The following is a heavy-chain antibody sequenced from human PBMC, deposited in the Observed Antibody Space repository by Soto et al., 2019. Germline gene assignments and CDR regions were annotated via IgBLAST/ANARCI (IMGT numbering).Heavy chain of an antibody. V-gene: IGHV1-18*01. CDR3: ARVNVIAVAGTLENYYYYGMDV. Sequence: ASVKVSCKASGYTFTSYGISWVRQAPGQGLEWMGWISAYNGNTNYAQKLQGRVTMTTDTSTSTAYMELRSLRSDDTVVYYCARVNVIAVAGTLENYYYYGMDVWGQGTTVTVSS. CDR2: ISAYNGNT. CDR1: GYTFTSYG. J-gene: IGHJ6*02. D-gene: IGHD6-19*01.